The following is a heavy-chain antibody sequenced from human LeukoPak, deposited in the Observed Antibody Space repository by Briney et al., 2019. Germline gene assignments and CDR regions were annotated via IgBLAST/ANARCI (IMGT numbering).Heavy chain of an antibody. CDR3: AKDPYYYDSSGYYYPTFFDY. J-gene: IGHJ4*02. CDR1: GFTFSSYA. Sequence: PGGSLKLSXAASGFTFSSYAMSWVRQAPGKGLEWVSAISGSGGSTYYADSVKGRFTISRDNSKNTLYLQMNSLRAEDTAVYYCAKDPYYYDSSGYYYPTFFDYWGRGTLVTVSS. D-gene: IGHD3-22*01. CDR2: ISGSGGST. V-gene: IGHV3-23*01.